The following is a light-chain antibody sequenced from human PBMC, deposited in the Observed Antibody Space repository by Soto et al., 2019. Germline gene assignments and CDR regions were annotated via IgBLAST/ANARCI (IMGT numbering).Light chain of an antibody. J-gene: IGLJ3*02. CDR2: EVS. CDR1: NSDVGGYNY. CDR3: SSYTTSTTWV. V-gene: IGLV2-14*01. Sequence: QSALTQPASVSGSPGQSIAISCTGTNSDVGGYNYVSWYQHHPGKAPKLMIYEVSNRPSGVSNRFSGSKSGSTASLTISGLQAEDEADYYCSSYTTSTTWVFGGGTQLTVL.